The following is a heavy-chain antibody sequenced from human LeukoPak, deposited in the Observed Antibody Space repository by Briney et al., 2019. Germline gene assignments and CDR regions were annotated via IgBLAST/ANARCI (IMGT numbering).Heavy chain of an antibody. CDR2: ISSDGGKK. CDR1: GGSFSGYY. V-gene: IGHV3-30-3*01. D-gene: IGHD1-14*01. J-gene: IGHJ4*02. Sequence: LSLTCAVYGGSFSGYYWSWIRQPPGKGLEWVAVISSDGGKKFYSDSVKGQFTISRDNSKNILYLQMNSLRTEDTGVYFCVRDAGGYWGQGTLVTVSS. CDR3: VRDAGGY.